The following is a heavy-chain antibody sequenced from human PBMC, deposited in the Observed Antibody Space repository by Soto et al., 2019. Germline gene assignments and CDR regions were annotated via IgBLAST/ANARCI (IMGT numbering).Heavy chain of an antibody. CDR2: ISSSGSAI. CDR1: GFTFSSYS. J-gene: IGHJ4*02. V-gene: IGHV3-48*04. Sequence: LRLSCAASGFTFSSYSMNWVRQAPGKGLEWVSYISSSGSAIYYADSVKGRFTISRDNAKNSLYLQMNSLRAEDTAVYYCAREHHYYDNTDYWGQGTLVTVSS. D-gene: IGHD3-22*01. CDR3: AREHHYYDNTDY.